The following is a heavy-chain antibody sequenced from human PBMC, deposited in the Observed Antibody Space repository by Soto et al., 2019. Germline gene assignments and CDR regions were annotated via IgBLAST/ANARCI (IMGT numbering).Heavy chain of an antibody. CDR1: GGSISSSSYY. J-gene: IGHJ4*02. CDR2: IYYSGST. D-gene: IGHD6-19*01. CDR3: ARPFQSSGWDGAGDY. Sequence: QLQLQESGPGLVKPSETLSLTCTVSGGSISSSSYYWGWIRQPPGKGLEWIGSIYYSGSTYYNPSLKSRVTISVDTSKNQFSLKLSSVTAADTAVYYCARPFQSSGWDGAGDYWGQGTLVTVSS. V-gene: IGHV4-39*01.